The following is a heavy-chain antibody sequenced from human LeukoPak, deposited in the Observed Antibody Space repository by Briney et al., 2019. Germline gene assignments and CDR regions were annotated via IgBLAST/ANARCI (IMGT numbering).Heavy chain of an antibody. Sequence: GGSLRLSCVASGFTFDDYAMHWVRQAPGKGLEWVSGISWNSGSIGYADSVKGRFTISRDNAKNSLYLQMNSLRAEDTALYYCAKASVRYSSSWFFSTFDYWGQGTLVTVSS. CDR1: GFTFDDYA. V-gene: IGHV3-9*01. CDR3: AKASVRYSSSWFFSTFDY. D-gene: IGHD6-13*01. CDR2: ISWNSGSI. J-gene: IGHJ4*02.